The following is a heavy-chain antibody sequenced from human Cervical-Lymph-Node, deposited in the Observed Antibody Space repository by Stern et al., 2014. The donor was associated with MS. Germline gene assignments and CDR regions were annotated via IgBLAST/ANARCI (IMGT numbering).Heavy chain of an antibody. J-gene: IGHJ5*02. Sequence: VQLVESGDEVKKPGSSVKVSCKASRDTFSHYALSWVRQAPGQGLEWMGRIIPGVGSTSYAQKFQGRITISADTSTNTLYMELSSLRSEDTAVYFCARDQGDYGSGSDYSWFDPWGQGTLVTVSS. CDR1: RDTFSHYA. D-gene: IGHD3-10*01. V-gene: IGHV1-69*06. CDR3: ARDQGDYGSGSDYSWFDP. CDR2: IIPGVGST.